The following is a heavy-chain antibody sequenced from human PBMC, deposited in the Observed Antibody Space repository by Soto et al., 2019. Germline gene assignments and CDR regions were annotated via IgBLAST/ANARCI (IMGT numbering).Heavy chain of an antibody. CDR2: IRSKANSYAT. CDR1: GFTFSGSA. Sequence: GGSLRLSCAASGFTFSGSAMHWVRQASGKGLEWVGRIRSKANSYATAYAASVKGRLTISRVDSKKTAYLQMNSLKTEDTAVYYCTPLLDPQSVLLWFGELFPGTRDHYYYGMDVWGQGTTVTVSS. D-gene: IGHD3-10*01. V-gene: IGHV3-73*01. J-gene: IGHJ6*02. CDR3: TPLLDPQSVLLWFGELFPGTRDHYYYGMDV.